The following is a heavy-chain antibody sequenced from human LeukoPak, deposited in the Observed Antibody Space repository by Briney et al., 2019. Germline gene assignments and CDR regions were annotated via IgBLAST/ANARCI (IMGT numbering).Heavy chain of an antibody. J-gene: IGHJ3*02. V-gene: IGHV3-23*01. CDR3: AKIRGGSWNAFDI. CDR1: GFTFSSYA. Sequence: GGSLRLSCAASGFTFSSYAMSWVRQAPGKGLEWVSAISGSGGSTHYADSVKGRFTISRDNSKNTLYLQMNSLRAEDTAVYYCAKIRGGSWNAFDIWGQGTMVTVSS. D-gene: IGHD2-15*01. CDR2: ISGSGGST.